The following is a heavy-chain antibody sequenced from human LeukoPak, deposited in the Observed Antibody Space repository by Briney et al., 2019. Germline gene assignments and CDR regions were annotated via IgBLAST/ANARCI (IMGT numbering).Heavy chain of an antibody. CDR2: IRQDGDTK. CDR3: ARSLPYGTTWYGRSDF. V-gene: IGHV3-7*03. Sequence: GGSLRLSCAASGFMFSSNWMSWVRLAPGKGLEWVANIRQDGDTKYYVDSVKGRFTISRDNAMNSLYLQMNSLRAEDTAIYYCARSLPYGTTWYGRSDFWGQGTLVTVSS. D-gene: IGHD6-13*01. CDR1: GFMFSSNW. J-gene: IGHJ4*02.